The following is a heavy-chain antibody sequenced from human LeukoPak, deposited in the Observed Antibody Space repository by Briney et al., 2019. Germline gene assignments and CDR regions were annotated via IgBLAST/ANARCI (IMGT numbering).Heavy chain of an antibody. V-gene: IGHV1-18*01. D-gene: IGHD2/OR15-2a*01. J-gene: IGHJ6*02. CDR1: GYTFTSYG. Sequence: GASVKVSCKASGYTFTSYGISWVRQAPGQGLEWMGWISAYNGNTNYAQKLQGRVTMTTDTSTSTAYMELRSLRSDDTAVYYCARNMVWSKNYYYYGMDVWGQGITVTVSS. CDR2: ISAYNGNT. CDR3: ARNMVWSKNYYYYGMDV.